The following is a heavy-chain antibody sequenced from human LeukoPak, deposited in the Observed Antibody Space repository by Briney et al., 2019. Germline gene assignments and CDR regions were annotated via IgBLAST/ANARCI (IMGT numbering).Heavy chain of an antibody. Sequence: LSGGSLRLSCSGSGFTFMNYVMAWVRQAPGKGLEWVSSIRLGGGLTHSADPVKGRFIISRDMNTLFLQMNNLRPEDTAMYYCAGKITMVRGPLIKGYFDLWGRGTLVSVSS. J-gene: IGHJ2*01. CDR2: IRLGGGLT. CDR3: AGKITMVRGPLIKGYFDL. D-gene: IGHD3-10*01. CDR1: GFTFMNYV. V-gene: IGHV3-23*01.